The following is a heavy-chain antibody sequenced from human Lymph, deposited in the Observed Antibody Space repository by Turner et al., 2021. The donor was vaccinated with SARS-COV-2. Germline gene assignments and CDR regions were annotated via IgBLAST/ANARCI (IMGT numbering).Heavy chain of an antibody. V-gene: IGHV3-21*01. J-gene: IGHJ4*02. Sequence: EVQLVESGGGMVKPGGSLILSCAAAGFTFSTYTMNWVRQAPGKVLVWVSSISSSSSYIYYADSVKGRFTISRDNAKNSLYLQMNSLRAEDTALYYCARDGTNLGCLHPDYYFDYWGQGTLVTVSS. D-gene: IGHD1-1*01. CDR2: ISSSSSYI. CDR1: GFTFSTYT. CDR3: ARDGTNLGCLHPDYYFDY.